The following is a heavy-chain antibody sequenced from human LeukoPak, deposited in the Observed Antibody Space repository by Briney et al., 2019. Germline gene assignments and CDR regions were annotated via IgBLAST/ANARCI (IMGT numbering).Heavy chain of an antibody. Sequence: SETLSLTCTVSGGSISSDSYYWSWIRQPAGKGLEWIGRIYISGHTNYNPSLKSRVTISVDTSENQFSLKLSSVTAADTAVYYCARVGGNSRKRYFDYWGQGTLATVSS. D-gene: IGHD4-23*01. CDR2: IYISGHT. V-gene: IGHV4-61*02. CDR3: ARVGGNSRKRYFDY. J-gene: IGHJ4*02. CDR1: GGSISSDSYY.